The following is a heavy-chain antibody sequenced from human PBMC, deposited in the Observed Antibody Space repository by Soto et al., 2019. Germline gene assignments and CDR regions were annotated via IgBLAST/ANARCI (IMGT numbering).Heavy chain of an antibody. CDR3: ARALRAAMTTVKSGDY. J-gene: IGHJ4*02. CDR2: IRSSGTTI. Sequence: QVQLVESGGGLVKPGGSLRLSCAASGFIFSDYYMSWIRQAPGRGLEWVSYIRSSGTTIYADSVKGRFTISRDNAKNSLYLQMNSLRADDTAVYYCARALRAAMTTVKSGDYWGQGTLVTVSS. CDR1: GFIFSDYY. D-gene: IGHD4-17*01. V-gene: IGHV3-11*01.